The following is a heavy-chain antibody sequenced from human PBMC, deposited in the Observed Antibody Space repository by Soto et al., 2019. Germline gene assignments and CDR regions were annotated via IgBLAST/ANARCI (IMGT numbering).Heavy chain of an antibody. V-gene: IGHV3-30*18. D-gene: IGHD3-10*01. CDR2: ISYDGSNK. Sequence: QVQLVESGGGVVQPGRSLRLSCAASGFTFSSYGMHWVRQAPGKGLVWVAGISYDGSNKYYADSVKGRFTISRDNSKNTLYLEMNSLRAEDTAVDYCAKERFGELSYYDYYGMDVWGQGTTVTVSS. CDR3: AKERFGELSYYDYYGMDV. J-gene: IGHJ6*02. CDR1: GFTFSSYG.